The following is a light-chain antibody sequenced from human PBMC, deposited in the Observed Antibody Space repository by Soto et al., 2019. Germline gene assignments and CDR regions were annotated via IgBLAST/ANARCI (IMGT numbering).Light chain of an antibody. CDR3: QQYIDWPLT. Sequence: EIVMTQSPATLSVSPGERATLSCRASQTLYNNLAWYQQKLGQAPRLLIYGASARATDIPARFSGSGSGTELTLTISRLQSEDVAIYYCQQYIDWPLTFAGGTKLEIK. CDR2: GAS. CDR1: QTLYNN. V-gene: IGKV3-15*01. J-gene: IGKJ4*01.